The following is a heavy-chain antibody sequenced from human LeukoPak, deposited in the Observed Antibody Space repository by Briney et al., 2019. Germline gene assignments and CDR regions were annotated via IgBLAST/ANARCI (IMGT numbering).Heavy chain of an antibody. J-gene: IGHJ4*02. V-gene: IGHV3-23*01. CDR2: ISGSGGST. CDR3: AKGCRVSGQGPKDY. Sequence: GGSLRLSCAASGFTFSSYAMSWVRQAPGKGLEWVSAISGSGGSTYYADSVKGRFTISRDNSKNTLYLQMNSLRAEDTAVYYCAKGCRVSGQGPKDYWGQGTLVTVSS. CDR1: GFTFSSYA. D-gene: IGHD6-19*01.